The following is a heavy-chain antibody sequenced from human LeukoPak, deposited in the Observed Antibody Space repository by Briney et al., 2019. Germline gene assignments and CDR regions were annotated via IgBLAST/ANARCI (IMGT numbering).Heavy chain of an antibody. D-gene: IGHD6-13*01. CDR3: ASSNRSWHSY. J-gene: IGHJ4*02. CDR2: ISSGSSTI. CDR1: GFTFSTYS. V-gene: IGHV3-48*04. Sequence: GGSLRLSCAASGFTFSTYSMSWVRQAPGKGLEWVAYISSGSSTIFYSDSVKGRFTTSRDNAKNSLYLQMNSLRAEDTAVYYCASSNRSWHSYWGQGSLVTVSS.